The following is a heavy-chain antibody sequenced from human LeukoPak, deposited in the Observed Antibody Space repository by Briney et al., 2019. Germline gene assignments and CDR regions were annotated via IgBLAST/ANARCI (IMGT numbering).Heavy chain of an antibody. D-gene: IGHD6-13*01. CDR1: GFTVSSNY. Sequence: GGSLRLSCAASGFTVSSNYMSWVRQAPGKGLEWVSAISGSGGSTYYADSVKGRFTISRDNSKNTLYLQMNSLRAEDTAVYYCARAAGYFRFDPWGQGTLVTVSS. J-gene: IGHJ5*02. V-gene: IGHV3-53*01. CDR3: ARAAGYFRFDP. CDR2: ISGSGGST.